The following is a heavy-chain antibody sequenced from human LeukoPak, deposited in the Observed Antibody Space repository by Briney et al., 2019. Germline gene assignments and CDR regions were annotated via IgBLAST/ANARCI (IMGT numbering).Heavy chain of an antibody. CDR3: ARFDSSGYYYFDY. Sequence: PGGSLRLSCAASGFTFSSYWMSWVRQAPGKVLEWVANIKQDGSEKYDVDSVKGRFTISRDNAKNSLYLQMNSLRAEDTAVYYCARFDSSGYYYFDYWGQGTLVTVSS. D-gene: IGHD3-22*01. V-gene: IGHV3-7*01. CDR2: IKQDGSEK. CDR1: GFTFSSYW. J-gene: IGHJ4*02.